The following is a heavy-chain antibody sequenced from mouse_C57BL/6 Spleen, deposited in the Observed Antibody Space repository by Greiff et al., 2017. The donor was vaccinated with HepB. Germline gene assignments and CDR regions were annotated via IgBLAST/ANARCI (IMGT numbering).Heavy chain of an antibody. CDR3: ARDGGGFAY. D-gene: IGHD2-3*01. J-gene: IGHJ3*01. V-gene: IGHV1-69*01. Sequence: VQLQQPGAELVMPGASVKLSCKASGYTFTSYWMHWVKQRPGQGLEWIGEIDPSDSYTNYNQKFKGKSTLTVDKSSSTAYMQLSSLTSEDSAVYYCARDGGGFAYWGQGTLVTVSA. CDR2: IDPSDSYT. CDR1: GYTFTSYW.